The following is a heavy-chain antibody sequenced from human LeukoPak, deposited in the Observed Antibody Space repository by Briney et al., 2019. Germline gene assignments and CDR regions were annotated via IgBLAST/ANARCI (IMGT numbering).Heavy chain of an antibody. Sequence: ASVKVSCKASGYTFNNYYIHWVRLAPGQGLEWMGIINPSGGGTKYAQKFQGRVTIARDTSTSTVYMAVSSLRSEDSAVYYCARDGFLFDYWGQGTLVTIS. CDR3: ARDGFLFDY. CDR2: INPSGGGT. V-gene: IGHV1-46*02. CDR1: GYTFNNYY. J-gene: IGHJ4*02. D-gene: IGHD5-12*01.